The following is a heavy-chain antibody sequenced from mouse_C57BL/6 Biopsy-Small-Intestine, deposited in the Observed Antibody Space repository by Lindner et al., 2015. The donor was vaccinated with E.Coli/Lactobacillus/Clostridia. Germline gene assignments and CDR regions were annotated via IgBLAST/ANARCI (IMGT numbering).Heavy chain of an antibody. D-gene: IGHD1-1*01. CDR3: ARHYFGSYAMNY. CDR2: INPSSGYT. J-gene: IGHJ4*01. CDR1: GYTFSSYW. V-gene: IGHV1-7*01. Sequence: VQLQESGAELAKPGASVKLSCKASGYTFSSYWMHWVKQRPGQGLEWIGYINPSSGYTKYNQKFKDKVTMTADKPSSTAYMQLSSLTYEDSAVYFCARHYFGSYAMNYWGQGTSVTVSS.